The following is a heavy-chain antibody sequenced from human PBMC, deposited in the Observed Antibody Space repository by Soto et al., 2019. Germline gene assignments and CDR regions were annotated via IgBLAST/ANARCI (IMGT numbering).Heavy chain of an antibody. D-gene: IGHD3-10*01. CDR3: VRAAARGDS. Sequence: GGSLRLSCSASGFYFSGDCMHLVRQVPGRGLEWVCRINTDGSSTLYADAVKGRFTISRDNAKNKLYLQMSSLRAADTAVYYCVRAAARGDSWGQGTQVTVSS. J-gene: IGHJ4*02. CDR1: GFYFSGDC. V-gene: IGHV3-74*01. CDR2: INTDGSST.